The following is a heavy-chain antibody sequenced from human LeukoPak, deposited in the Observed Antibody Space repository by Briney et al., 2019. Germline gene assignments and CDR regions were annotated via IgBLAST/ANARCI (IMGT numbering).Heavy chain of an antibody. D-gene: IGHD6-13*01. V-gene: IGHV3-66*02. CDR1: EFTVDDTY. CDR3: ARQTAAGLDY. CDR2: VYSGGKT. Sequence: GGSLRLSCAASEFTVDDTYMSWVRQTPGKGLEWVSVVYSGGKTFYADSVKGRFTISRDTSKNTVYLQMNTLRADDTAVYYCARQTAAGLDYWGQGTLVTVSS. J-gene: IGHJ4*02.